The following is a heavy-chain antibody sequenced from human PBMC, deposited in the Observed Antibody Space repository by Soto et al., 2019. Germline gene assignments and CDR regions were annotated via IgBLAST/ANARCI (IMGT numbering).Heavy chain of an antibody. Sequence: GGSLRLSCAASGFTFSNYAMSWVRQAPGKGLEWVSGISGSGGSTYYADSVKGRFTISRDNSKNTLYLQMNSLRSEDTAVYYCAKEKANYYGSGSYQGYWGQGTLVTVSS. CDR3: AKEKANYYGSGSYQGY. CDR2: ISGSGGST. V-gene: IGHV3-23*01. J-gene: IGHJ4*02. D-gene: IGHD3-10*01. CDR1: GFTFSNYA.